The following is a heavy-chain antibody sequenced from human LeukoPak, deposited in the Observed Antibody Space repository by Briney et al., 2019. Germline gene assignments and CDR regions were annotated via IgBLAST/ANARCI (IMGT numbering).Heavy chain of an antibody. CDR2: ISSSSSYI. V-gene: IGHV3-21*01. D-gene: IGHD6-13*01. J-gene: IGHJ4*02. Sequence: GGSLRLSCAASGFTFSSYSMNWVRQAPGKGLEWVSSISSSSSYINYADSVKGRFTISRDNAKNSLYLQMNSLRAEDTAVYYCARIIAAVGYFDYWGQGTLVTVSS. CDR3: ARIIAAVGYFDY. CDR1: GFTFSSYS.